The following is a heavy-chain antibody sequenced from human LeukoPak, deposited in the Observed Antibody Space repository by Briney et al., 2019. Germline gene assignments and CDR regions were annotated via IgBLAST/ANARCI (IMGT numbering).Heavy chain of an antibody. CDR1: GGTFSSYA. CDR2: IIPIFGTA. V-gene: IGHV1-69*01. CDR3: VKDDTWNNYGNYDY. J-gene: IGHJ4*02. D-gene: IGHD4-11*01. Sequence: SVKVSCKASGGTFSSYAISWVRQAPGQGLEWMGGIIPIFGTANYAQKFQGRVTITADESTSTAYMELSSLRSEDTAVYYCVKDDTWNNYGNYDYWGQGTLVTVSS.